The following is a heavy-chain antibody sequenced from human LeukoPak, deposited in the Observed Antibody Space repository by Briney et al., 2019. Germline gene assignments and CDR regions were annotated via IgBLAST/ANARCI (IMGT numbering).Heavy chain of an antibody. CDR2: IHYSGVT. V-gene: IGHV4-39*01. Sequence: PSETLSLTCTVSGGSISSTSYYWGWIRQPPGKGLEWIGSIHYSGVTHYNPSLESRVTISVDMSKNQFSLRVTSVTAADTAVFYCVTHRTNNYGSGQPFDYWGQGTLVTVSS. CDR1: GGSISSTSYY. D-gene: IGHD3-10*01. J-gene: IGHJ4*02. CDR3: VTHRTNNYGSGQPFDY.